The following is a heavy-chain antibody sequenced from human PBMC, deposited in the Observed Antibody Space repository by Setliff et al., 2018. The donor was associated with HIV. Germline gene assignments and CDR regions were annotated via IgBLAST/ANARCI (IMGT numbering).Heavy chain of an antibody. CDR1: GGSISSRDYY. V-gene: IGHV4-39*01. CDR2: MSYSGSA. CDR3: ARQRDFDWLLQNYYYMDV. D-gene: IGHD3-9*01. J-gene: IGHJ6*03. Sequence: SETLSLTCTVSGGSISSRDYYWGWIRQPPGKGLEWIGSMSYSGSAYYNPSLKSRVTISVDTSKSQFSLRLSSVTAADTAVYYCARQRDFDWLLQNYYYMDVWGKGVTVTVSS.